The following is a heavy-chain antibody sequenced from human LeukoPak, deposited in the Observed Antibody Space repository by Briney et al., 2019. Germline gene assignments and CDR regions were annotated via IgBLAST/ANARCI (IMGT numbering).Heavy chain of an antibody. Sequence: PGGSLRLSCAASGFTFSSYDMHWVRQATGKGLEWVSAIGTAGDTYYPGSVKGRFTISRENAKNSLYLQMNSLRAEDTAVYFCARGLLREYAFDIWGQGTMVTVS. J-gene: IGHJ3*02. CDR1: GFTFSSYD. CDR3: ARGLLREYAFDI. D-gene: IGHD2-15*01. CDR2: IGTAGDT. V-gene: IGHV3-13*04.